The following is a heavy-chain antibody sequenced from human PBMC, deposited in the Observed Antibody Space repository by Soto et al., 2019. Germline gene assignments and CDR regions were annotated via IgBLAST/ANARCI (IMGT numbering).Heavy chain of an antibody. Sequence: GASVKVSCKASGGTFSSYTISWVRQAPGQGLEWMGRIIPILGIANYAQKFQGRVTITADKSASTAYMELSSLRSEDTAVYYCARGDYDGPDYYYGMDVWGQGTTVTVSS. CDR1: GGTFSSYT. V-gene: IGHV1-69*02. CDR2: IIPILGIA. D-gene: IGHD4-17*01. CDR3: ARGDYDGPDYYYGMDV. J-gene: IGHJ6*02.